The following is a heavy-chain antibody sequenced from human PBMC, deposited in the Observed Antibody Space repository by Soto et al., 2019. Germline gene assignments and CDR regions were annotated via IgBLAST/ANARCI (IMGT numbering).Heavy chain of an antibody. Sequence: EVQLVESGGGLVKPGGSLRLSCAASGFTFSNAWMSWVRQAPGKGLEWVGRINSKTDGGTTDYAAPVKGRFTISRDDSKNTLYLQMNSLKTEDTAVYYCTTGYYDFWSGYASHADYWGQGTLVTVSS. CDR2: INSKTDGGTT. CDR1: GFTFSNAW. V-gene: IGHV3-15*01. CDR3: TTGYYDFWSGYASHADY. D-gene: IGHD3-3*01. J-gene: IGHJ4*02.